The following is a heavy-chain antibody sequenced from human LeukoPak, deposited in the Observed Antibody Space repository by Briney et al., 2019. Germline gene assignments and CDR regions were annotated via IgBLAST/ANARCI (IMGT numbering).Heavy chain of an antibody. CDR1: GGSISSYY. J-gene: IGHJ5*02. CDR3: ARELYYHGSGGGNWFDP. Sequence: SETLSLTCTVSGGSISSYYWSWIRQPPGKGLEWIGYIYYSGSTNYNPSLKSRVTISVDTSKNQFSLKLSSVTAADTAVYYCARELYYHGSGGGNWFDPWGQGTLVTVSS. V-gene: IGHV4-59*01. CDR2: IYYSGST. D-gene: IGHD3-10*01.